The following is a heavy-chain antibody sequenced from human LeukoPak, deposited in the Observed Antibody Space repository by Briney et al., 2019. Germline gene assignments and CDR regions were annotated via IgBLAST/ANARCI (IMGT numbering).Heavy chain of an antibody. CDR1: GGSISSYY. CDR3: ARDGNNWNSNCFDY. Sequence: KSSETLSLTCTVSGGSISSYYWSWIRQPAGKGLEWIGRIYTSGSTNYNPSLKSRVTMSVDTSKNQFSLKLSSVTAADTAVYYCARDGNNWNSNCFDYWGQGTLVTVSS. D-gene: IGHD1-7*01. J-gene: IGHJ4*02. CDR2: IYTSGST. V-gene: IGHV4-4*07.